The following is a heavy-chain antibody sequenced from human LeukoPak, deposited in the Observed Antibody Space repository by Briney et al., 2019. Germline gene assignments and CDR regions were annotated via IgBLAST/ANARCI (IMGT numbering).Heavy chain of an antibody. Sequence: SETLSLTCTVSGGSISSSSYYWGWIRQPPGKGLEWIGSIYYSGSTYYNPSLKSRVTISVDTSKNQFSLKLSSVTAADTAVYYCARQGLISRMYYFDYWGPGTLVTVSS. V-gene: IGHV4-39*01. CDR3: ARQGLISRMYYFDY. D-gene: IGHD2/OR15-2a*01. CDR1: GGSISSSSYY. J-gene: IGHJ4*02. CDR2: IYYSGST.